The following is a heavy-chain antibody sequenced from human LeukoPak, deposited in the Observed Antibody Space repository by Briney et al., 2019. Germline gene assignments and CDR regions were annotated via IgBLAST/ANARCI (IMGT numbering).Heavy chain of an antibody. CDR3: AREAYIAARPGGYYYYYYMDV. Sequence: QSGGSLRLSCAASGFTFSSHGMNWVRQAPGKGLEWVSYISSSGSTIYYADSVKGRFTISRDNAKNSLYLQMNSLRAEDTAVYYCAREAYIAARPGGYYYYYYMDVWGKGTTVTVSS. CDR2: ISSSGSTI. J-gene: IGHJ6*03. V-gene: IGHV3-48*04. D-gene: IGHD6-6*01. CDR1: GFTFSSHG.